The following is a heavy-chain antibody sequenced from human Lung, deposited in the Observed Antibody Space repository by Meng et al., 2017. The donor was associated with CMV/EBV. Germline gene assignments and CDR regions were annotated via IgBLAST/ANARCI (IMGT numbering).Heavy chain of an antibody. Sequence: GESXKISCVASGFSFANFGMSWVRLPPGKGLEWVSAIGGSGTSIYYADSVKGRFTVSRDNSKNTLYLQMNSLRAEDTAAYFCAKARFVLAAHDYLDSWGQGXLVTGSS. V-gene: IGHV3-23*01. J-gene: IGHJ4*02. D-gene: IGHD2-21*01. CDR1: GFSFANFG. CDR3: AKARFVLAAHDYLDS. CDR2: IGGSGTSI.